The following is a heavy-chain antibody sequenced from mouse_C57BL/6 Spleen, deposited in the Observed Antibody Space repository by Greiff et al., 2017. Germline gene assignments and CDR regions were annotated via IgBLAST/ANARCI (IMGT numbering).Heavy chain of an antibody. CDR2: INPNNGGT. V-gene: IGHV1-18*01. D-gene: IGHD1-1*01. CDR1: GYTFTDYN. Sequence: VQLQQSGPELVKPGASVKIPCKASGYTFTDYNMDWVKQSHGKSLEWIGDINPNNGGTIYNQKFKGKATLTVDKSSSTAYMELRSLTSEDTAVYYCERKGRAGSSYVGYAMDYWGQGTSVTVSS. J-gene: IGHJ4*01. CDR3: ERKGRAGSSYVGYAMDY.